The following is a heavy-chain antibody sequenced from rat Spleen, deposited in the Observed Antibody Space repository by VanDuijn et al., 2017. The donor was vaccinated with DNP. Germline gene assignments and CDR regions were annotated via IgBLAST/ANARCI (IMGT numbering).Heavy chain of an antibody. CDR3: ARQHY. CDR1: GFTFSDYN. V-gene: IGHV5-7*01. CDR2: ISYDGDSI. Sequence: EVQLVASGGGLVQPGGSLKLSCAASGFTFSDYNLAWVRQAPKKGLEWVATISYDGDSIYYGDSVKGRFTVSRDNSKSTLYLQMDSLRSEDTATYYCARQHYWGQGVMVTVSS. J-gene: IGHJ2*01.